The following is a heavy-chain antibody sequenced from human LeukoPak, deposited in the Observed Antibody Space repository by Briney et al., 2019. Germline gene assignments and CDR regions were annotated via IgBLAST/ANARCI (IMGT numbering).Heavy chain of an antibody. J-gene: IGHJ4*02. CDR2: ISGSSGII. V-gene: IGHV3-48*01. CDR1: GFTFNTYT. CDR3: ARDRHYYDSSGYPDY. Sequence: GGSLRLSCAASGFTFNTYTMNWVRQAPGKGLEWVSYISGSSGIIDYADSVRGRFTISRDNSKNTLYLQMNSLRAEDTAVYYCARDRHYYDSSGYPDYWGQGTLVTVSS. D-gene: IGHD3-22*01.